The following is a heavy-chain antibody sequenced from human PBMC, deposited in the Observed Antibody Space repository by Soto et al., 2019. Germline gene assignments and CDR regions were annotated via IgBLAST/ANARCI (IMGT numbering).Heavy chain of an antibody. CDR1: GNTMASHG. CDR3: ARVDPRGVAVVRDY. D-gene: IGHD3-10*01. J-gene: IGHJ4*02. Sequence: APVEVSFTASGNTMASHGFSLRRQSPGQGLEWMGWISGFNGQTNYALKFQGRVTLTTDTSTSTAYMELRSLRSDDTAVYFCARVDPRGVAVVRDYWGQGTLVTVSS. CDR2: ISGFNGQT. V-gene: IGHV1-18*01.